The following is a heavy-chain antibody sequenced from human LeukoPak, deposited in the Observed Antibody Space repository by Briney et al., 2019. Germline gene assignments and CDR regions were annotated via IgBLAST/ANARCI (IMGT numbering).Heavy chain of an antibody. CDR1: GGTFSSYA. V-gene: IGHV7-4-1*02. D-gene: IGHD3-22*01. J-gene: IGHJ6*02. CDR2: INTNTGNP. CDR3: AYRSPDSSGYYYYYYGMDV. Sequence: ASVKVSCKASGGTFSSYAISWVRQAPGQGLEWMGWINTNTGNPTYAQGFTGRFVFSLDTSVSTAYLQISSLKAEDTAVYYCAYRSPDSSGYYYYYYGMDVWGQGTTVTVSS.